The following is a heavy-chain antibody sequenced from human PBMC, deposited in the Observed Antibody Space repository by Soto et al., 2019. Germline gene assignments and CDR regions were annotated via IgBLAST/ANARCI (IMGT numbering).Heavy chain of an antibody. CDR3: ARQGRNEITTHAFDI. D-gene: IGHD3-22*01. Sequence: ASVKVSCKASGYTFTSYGISWVRQAPGQGLEWMGWISAYNGNTNYAQKLQGRVTMTTDTSTSTAYMELRSPRSDDTAVYYCARQGRNEITTHAFDIWGQGTMVTVSS. CDR1: GYTFTSYG. V-gene: IGHV1-18*01. CDR2: ISAYNGNT. J-gene: IGHJ3*02.